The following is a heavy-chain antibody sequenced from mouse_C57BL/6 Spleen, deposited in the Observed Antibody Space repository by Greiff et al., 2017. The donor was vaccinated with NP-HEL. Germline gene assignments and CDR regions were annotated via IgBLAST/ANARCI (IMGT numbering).Heavy chain of an antibody. D-gene: IGHD2-4*01. CDR3: ANYDFDY. CDR1: GYTFTSYW. J-gene: IGHJ2*01. Sequence: VQLQQSGAELAKPGASVKLSCKASGYTFTSYWMHWVKQRPGQGLEWIGYINPSSGYTKYNQKFKAKATLTADKSSSTAYMHRSSLTYGDSAVYYCANYDFDYWGQGTTLTVAS. V-gene: IGHV1-7*01. CDR2: INPSSGYT.